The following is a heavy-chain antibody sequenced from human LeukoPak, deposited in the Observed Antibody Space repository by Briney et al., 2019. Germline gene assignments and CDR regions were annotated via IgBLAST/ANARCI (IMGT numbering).Heavy chain of an antibody. D-gene: IGHD2-15*01. J-gene: IGHJ6*03. CDR3: ARVSSWYYYYYMDV. V-gene: IGHV4-59*01. CDR1: GGSISSYY. Sequence: SETLSLTCTVSGGSISSYYWSWIRQPPGKGLEWIGYIYYSGSTNYNPSLKSRVTISVDTSKNQFSLKLSSVTAADTAVYYCARVSSWYYYYYMDVWGKGTTVTISS. CDR2: IYYSGST.